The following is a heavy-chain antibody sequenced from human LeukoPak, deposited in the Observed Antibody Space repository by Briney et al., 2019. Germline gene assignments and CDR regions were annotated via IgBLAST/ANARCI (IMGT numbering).Heavy chain of an antibody. D-gene: IGHD6-13*01. CDR3: AKRSSSSWSNFDS. J-gene: IGHJ4*02. Sequence: GGSLRLSCGASGLTFSSSAMSWVRQAPGKGLEWVSSVSESGDSTYYADSVRGRFTISRDNPRSTLYLQMSSLRVEDTAIYYCAKRSSSSWSNFDSWGQGTLVTVSS. V-gene: IGHV3-23*01. CDR1: GLTFSSSA. CDR2: VSESGDST.